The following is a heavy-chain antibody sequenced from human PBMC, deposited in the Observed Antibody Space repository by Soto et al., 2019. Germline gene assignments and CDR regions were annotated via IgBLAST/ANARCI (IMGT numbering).Heavy chain of an antibody. J-gene: IGHJ5*02. CDR2: IYYSGST. CDR1: GGSISSYF. CDR3: ARHPSNFWFDP. D-gene: IGHD4-4*01. Sequence: SETLSLTCTVSGGSISSYFWGWIRQPPGKGLEWIGSIYYSGSTYYNPSLKSRVTVSVDTSKNQFSLKLSSVTAADTAVYYCARHPSNFWFDPWGQGTLVTVSS. V-gene: IGHV4-39*01.